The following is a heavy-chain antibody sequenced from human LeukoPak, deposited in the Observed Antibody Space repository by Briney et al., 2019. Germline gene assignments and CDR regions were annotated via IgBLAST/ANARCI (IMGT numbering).Heavy chain of an antibody. V-gene: IGHV3-74*01. CDR1: GFTFSSYW. CDR2: ISSDVSYT. J-gene: IGHJ4*01. CDR3: ARAQFPYSSTWTDC. Sequence: GGSLRLSCAAPGFTFSSYWMHWVRQTPEKGLVWVSLISSDVSYTTYADSVKGRFTISRDNAKNTLYLQMNSLRAEDTAVYYCARAQFPYSSTWTDCWGRGTLVTVSS. D-gene: IGHD6-13*01.